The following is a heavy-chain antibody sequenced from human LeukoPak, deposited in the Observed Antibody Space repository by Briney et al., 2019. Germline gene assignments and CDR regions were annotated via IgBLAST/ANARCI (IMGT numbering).Heavy chain of an antibody. J-gene: IGHJ4*02. CDR3: VKDRHCMSTTCYGASDY. CDR2: ISSNGGST. Sequence: TGGSLRLSCSASGFTFSSYAMHWVRQGPGRGLEYVSAISSNGGSTYYTDSVKGRFTISRDNSKNTLYLQMSSLRAEDTAVYYCVKDRHCMSTTCYGASDYWGQGTLVTVSS. V-gene: IGHV3-64D*09. CDR1: GFTFSSYA. D-gene: IGHD2-2*01.